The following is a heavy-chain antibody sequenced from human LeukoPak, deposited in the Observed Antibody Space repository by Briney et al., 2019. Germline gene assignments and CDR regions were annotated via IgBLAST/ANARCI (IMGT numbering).Heavy chain of an antibody. CDR3: ARDVRNINLLTGYYRTYYFDY. D-gene: IGHD3-9*01. CDR1: GGSLSSGSFY. Sequence: PSETLSLTCTASGGSLSSGSFYWSWIRQPPGKGLEWIVHIYHTGSTNYNPSLKSRVTISLDTSKNQFSLKPTSVSAADTAVYYCARDVRNINLLTGYYRTYYFDYLGQGTLVTVSS. V-gene: IGHV4-61*01. CDR2: IYHTGST. J-gene: IGHJ4*02.